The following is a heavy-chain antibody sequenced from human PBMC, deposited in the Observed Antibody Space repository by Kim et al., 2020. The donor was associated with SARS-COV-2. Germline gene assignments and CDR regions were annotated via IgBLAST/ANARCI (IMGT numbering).Heavy chain of an antibody. CDR3: ARPLLSSSWPDWFDP. CDR2: ISSSSSYT. Sequence: GGSLRLSCAASGFTFSDYYMSWIRQAPGKGLEWVSYISSSSSYTNYADSVKGRFTISRDNAKNSLYLQMNNLRAEDTAVYYCARPLLSSSWPDWFDPWGQGTLVTVSS. J-gene: IGHJ5*02. CDR1: GFTFSDYY. V-gene: IGHV3-11*03. D-gene: IGHD6-13*01.